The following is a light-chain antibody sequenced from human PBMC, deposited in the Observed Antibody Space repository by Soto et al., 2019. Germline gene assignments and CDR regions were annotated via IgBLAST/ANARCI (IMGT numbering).Light chain of an antibody. CDR2: WAS. CDR3: QQYYSLPYT. J-gene: IGKJ2*01. Sequence: DIVMTQSPDSLAVSLGERATINCKSSQSVLYNSENKNYLAWYQQKPGQPPKLLIYWASTRESGVPDRFSGSGSGTDFTLTISSLQAEDVAVYSCQQYYSLPYTFGQGTKLEIK. CDR1: QSVLYNSENKNY. V-gene: IGKV4-1*01.